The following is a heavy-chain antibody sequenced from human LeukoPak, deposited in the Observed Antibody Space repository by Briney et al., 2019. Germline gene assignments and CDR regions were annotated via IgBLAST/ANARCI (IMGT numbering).Heavy chain of an antibody. Sequence: PGGSLRLSCAASGFTFSSYSMNWVRQAPGKGLEWVSYISSSSSTIYYADSVKGRFTISRDNAKNSLYLQMNSLRAEDTAVYYCARDAYGGVTPYCSSTGCYPGHPYDYWGQGTLVTVSS. CDR2: ISSSSSTI. J-gene: IGHJ4*02. CDR1: GFTFSSYS. CDR3: ARDAYGGVTPYCSSTGCYPGHPYDY. V-gene: IGHV3-48*04. D-gene: IGHD2-2*01.